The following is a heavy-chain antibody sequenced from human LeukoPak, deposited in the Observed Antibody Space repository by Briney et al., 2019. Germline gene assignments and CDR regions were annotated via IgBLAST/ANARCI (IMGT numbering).Heavy chain of an antibody. CDR1: GYTFISYA. CDR2: INTNTANP. Sequence: GASVKVSCKASGYTFISYAMNWVRQAPGQGLEWMGWINTNTANPTYAQGFTGRFVFSLDTSVSTAYLQISSLKAEDTAVYFCARVVGCGGDCYSGISDYWGQGTLVTVSS. CDR3: ARVVGCGGDCYSGISDY. D-gene: IGHD2-21*02. J-gene: IGHJ4*02. V-gene: IGHV7-4-1*02.